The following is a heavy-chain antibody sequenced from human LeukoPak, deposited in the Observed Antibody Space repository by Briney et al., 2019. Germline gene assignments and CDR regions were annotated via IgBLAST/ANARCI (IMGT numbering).Heavy chain of an antibody. Sequence: SETLSLTCTVSGYSISSGYYWGWIRQPPGKGLEWIGSIYHSGSTNYNPSLKSRVTISVDTSKNQFSLKLSSVTAADTAVYYCARVGGNYYYYYMDVWGKGTTVTIFS. D-gene: IGHD3-16*01. CDR3: ARVGGNYYYYYMDV. CDR2: IYHSGST. V-gene: IGHV4-38-2*02. CDR1: GYSISSGYY. J-gene: IGHJ6*03.